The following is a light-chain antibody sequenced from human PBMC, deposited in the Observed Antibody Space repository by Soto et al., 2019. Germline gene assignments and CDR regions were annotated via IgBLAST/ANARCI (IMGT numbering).Light chain of an antibody. V-gene: IGKV3-20*01. CDR1: QSVSSSY. CDR2: GAS. J-gene: IGKJ1*01. CDR3: HQYGSSPQT. Sequence: EIVLTLSPGTLSLSPGERATLYCRASQSVSSSYLAWYQQKPGQAPRLLIYGASSRATGIPDRFTGSGSGTDFTLTISSLEPEDFAVFYCHQYGSSPQTFGQGTKVDIK.